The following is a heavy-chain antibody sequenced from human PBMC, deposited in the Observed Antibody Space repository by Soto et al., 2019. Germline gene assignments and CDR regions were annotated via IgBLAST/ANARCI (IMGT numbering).Heavy chain of an antibody. CDR1: GFTSSSYE. Sequence: PGGSLRRACPASGFTSSSYEMNWVRQAPGNGLEWVSYIISSGITIYYADSLKFLFTISIDNAKNSLYLQINNLRGEDTAIYFCARSGDNYNVLDSWGPGTPVTVSS. CDR3: ARSGDNYNVLDS. V-gene: IGHV3-48*03. CDR2: IISSGITI. J-gene: IGHJ4*02. D-gene: IGHD3-10*02.